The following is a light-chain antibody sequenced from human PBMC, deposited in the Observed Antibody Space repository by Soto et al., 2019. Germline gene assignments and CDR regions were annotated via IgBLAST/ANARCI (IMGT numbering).Light chain of an antibody. CDR3: QQYGSSPWT. CDR2: GAS. Sequence: ELVLTQSPGTLSLSPGERATLSCRASQSVFNSQLAWYQQKPGQAPRLLIYGASSRAAGIPDRFSGSGSGTDFTLTINRQEPEDLAVYYCQQYGSSPWTFGQGTKVEGK. V-gene: IGKV3-20*01. J-gene: IGKJ1*01. CDR1: QSVFNSQ.